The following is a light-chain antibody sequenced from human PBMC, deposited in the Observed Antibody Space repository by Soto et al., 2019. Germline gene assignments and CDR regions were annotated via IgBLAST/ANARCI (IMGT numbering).Light chain of an antibody. CDR2: EVS. Sequence: QPASVSGSPGQSITISCTGTSSDVGSYNLVSWYQQHPGKAPKLMIYEVSKRPSGVSNRFSGSKSGNTASLTISGLQAEDEADYYCCSYAATGVVFGGGTKLTVL. V-gene: IGLV2-23*02. J-gene: IGLJ2*01. CDR1: SSDVGSYNL. CDR3: CSYAATGVV.